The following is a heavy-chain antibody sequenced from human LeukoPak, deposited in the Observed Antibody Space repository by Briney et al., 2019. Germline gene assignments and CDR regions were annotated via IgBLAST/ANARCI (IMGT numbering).Heavy chain of an antibody. J-gene: IGHJ4*02. CDR1: GFTFSTYA. D-gene: IGHD2-15*01. CDR3: PREVAIVVVVAATHSGLDY. CDR2: ISYDGSNK. Sequence: WRALRLSCAAPGFTFSTYAMHWVRQAPGKGLGWGAVISYDGSNKYYADSVKGRFTTSRDNSKNTLYLQMNSLRAEDTAVYYCPREVAIVVVVAATHSGLDYWGQGTLVTVSS. V-gene: IGHV3-30-3*01.